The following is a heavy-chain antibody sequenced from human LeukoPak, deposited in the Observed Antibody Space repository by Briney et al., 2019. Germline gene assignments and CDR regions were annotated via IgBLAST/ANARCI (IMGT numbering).Heavy chain of an antibody. V-gene: IGHV4-59*01. D-gene: IGHD6-6*01. CDR2: IYYSGSA. CDR1: GGSINNYY. J-gene: IGHJ5*02. CDR3: ARKYPDHWFDP. Sequence: SETLSLTCTVSGGSINNYYWSWIRQPPGKGLEYIGYIYYSGSANYNPSLKSRVTISVDPSKNQFSLKLSSVTAADTAVYYCARKYPDHWFDPWGQGTLVTVSS.